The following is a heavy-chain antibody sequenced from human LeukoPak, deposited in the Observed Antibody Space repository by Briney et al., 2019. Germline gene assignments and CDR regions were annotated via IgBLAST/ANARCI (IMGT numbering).Heavy chain of an antibody. CDR3: AKVVTGTTI. J-gene: IGHJ3*02. D-gene: IGHD1-7*01. Sequence: GGSLRLSCAASGFTFDDYAMHWVRQAPGKGREWVSGISWNSGSIGYADSVKGRFTISRDNAKNSLYLQMNSLRAEDTALYYCAKVVTGTTIWGQGTMVTVSS. CDR1: GFTFDDYA. V-gene: IGHV3-9*01. CDR2: ISWNSGSI.